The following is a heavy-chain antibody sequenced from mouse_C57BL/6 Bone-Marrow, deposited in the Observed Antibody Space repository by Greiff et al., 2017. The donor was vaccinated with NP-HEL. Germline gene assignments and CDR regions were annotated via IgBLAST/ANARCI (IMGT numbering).Heavy chain of an antibody. V-gene: IGHV6-6*01. CDR3: ASRRVYSFYYAMDY. CDR2: IRNKANNHAT. D-gene: IGHD2-12*01. J-gene: IGHJ4*01. CDR1: GFTFSDAW. Sequence: DVKLVESGGGLVQPGGSMKLSCAASGFTFSDAWMDWVRQSPEQGLEWVAEIRNKANNHATYYAESVKGRFTNSRDDSKMSVYLQMNSLRAEDTGIYYCASRRVYSFYYAMDYWGQGTSVTVSS.